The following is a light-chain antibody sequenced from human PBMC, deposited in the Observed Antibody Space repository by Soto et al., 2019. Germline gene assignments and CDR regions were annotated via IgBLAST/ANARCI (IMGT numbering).Light chain of an antibody. CDR1: QSLLQSNGYTY. V-gene: IGKV2-28*01. Sequence: DIVMTQSPLSLPVTPGEPASISCRSSQSLLQSNGYTYLDWYLQKSGQSPQLLIYLTSIRAPGVPDRFNGSGSGTDFTLKISKVEAEDVGVYYCMQALQTPPWTFGQGTKVDIK. CDR2: LTS. J-gene: IGKJ1*01. CDR3: MQALQTPPWT.